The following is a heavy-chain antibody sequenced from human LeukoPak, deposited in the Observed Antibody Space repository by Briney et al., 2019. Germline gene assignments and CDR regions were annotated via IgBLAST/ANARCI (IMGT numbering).Heavy chain of an antibody. J-gene: IGHJ2*01. D-gene: IGHD3-22*01. CDR2: IYPGDSDP. CDR1: GYNFTNYW. V-gene: IGHV5-51*01. CDR3: ARVHDSSGYYWYFDL. Sequence: GESLKISCKGSGYNFTNYWIGWVRQMPGKGLEWMGIIYPGDSDPRYRPSFQGQVNISADKSISTAYLQWNSLKASDTAMYYCARVHDSSGYYWYFDLWGRGTLVTVSS.